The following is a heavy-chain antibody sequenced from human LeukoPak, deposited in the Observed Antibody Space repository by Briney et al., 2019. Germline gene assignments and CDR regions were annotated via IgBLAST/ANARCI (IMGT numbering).Heavy chain of an antibody. CDR2: ISWNSGSI. J-gene: IGHJ4*02. D-gene: IGHD6-13*01. CDR1: GFTFDDYA. Sequence: GGSLRLSCAASGFTFDDYAMHWVRQAPGKGLEWVSGISWNSGSIGYADSVKGRFTISRDNAKNSLYLQMNSLRAEDMALYYCAKAKSREYSSSWYPFDYWGREPWSPSPQ. CDR3: AKAKSREYSSSWYPFDY. V-gene: IGHV3-9*03.